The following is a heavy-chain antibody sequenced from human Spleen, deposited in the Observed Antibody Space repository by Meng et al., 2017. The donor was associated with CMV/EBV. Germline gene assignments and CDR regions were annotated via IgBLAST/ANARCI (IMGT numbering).Heavy chain of an antibody. D-gene: IGHD4/OR15-4a*01. CDR3: ARGGPRLTAYWFDP. CDR2: INHSGST. CDR1: GGSFSGYY. V-gene: IGHV4-34*01. Sequence: SETLSLTCAVYGGSFSGYYWSWIRQPPGKGLEWIGEINHSGSTNYNPSLKSRVTISVDTSKNQFSLKLSSVTAADTAVYYCARGGPRLTAYWFDPWGQGTLVTVS. J-gene: IGHJ5*02.